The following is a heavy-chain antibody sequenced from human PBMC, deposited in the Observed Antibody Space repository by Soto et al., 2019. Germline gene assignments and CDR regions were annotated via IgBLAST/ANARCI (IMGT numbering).Heavy chain of an antibody. CDR1: GFSFSNYA. Sequence: EVQLLESGGGLVQPGGSLRLSCAASGFSFSNYAVTWVRQAPGKGLEWVSAISASGGSTYYADSVKGRFTISRDNSKNTVHLEMNTLRAEDTAVYYCAKRLCSGSNSVGNGMDVWGQGTTVTVSS. D-gene: IGHD1-26*01. J-gene: IGHJ6*02. V-gene: IGHV3-23*01. CDR2: ISASGGST. CDR3: AKRLCSGSNSVGNGMDV.